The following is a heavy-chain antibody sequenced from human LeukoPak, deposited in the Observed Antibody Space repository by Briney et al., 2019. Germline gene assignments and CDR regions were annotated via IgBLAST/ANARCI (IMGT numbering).Heavy chain of an antibody. Sequence: PGGSLRLSCAASGSTFSYYAMNWVRQAPGKGLEWIGDINHSGSTTYNPSLKSRVTISVDTSKNQFSLKLSSVTAADTAVYYCARVRGAGVTVFLYYYYYMDVWGKGTTVTVSS. V-gene: IGHV4-34*01. CDR1: GSTFSYYA. CDR2: INHSGST. J-gene: IGHJ6*03. D-gene: IGHD4-23*01. CDR3: ARVRGAGVTVFLYYYYYMDV.